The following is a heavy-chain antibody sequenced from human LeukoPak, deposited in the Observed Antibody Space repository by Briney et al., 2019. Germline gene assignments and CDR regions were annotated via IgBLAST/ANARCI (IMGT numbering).Heavy chain of an antibody. CDR3: ASQYYYDSSGYYYVGCFDP. CDR1: RGTFTSYA. D-gene: IGHD3-22*01. Sequence: SVKVSCKASRGTFTSYAISWVRQAPGQGLEWMGGIIPIFGTANYAQKFQGRVTITTDKSTSTAYMELRSLRSEDTAVYYCASQYYYDSSGYYYVGCFDPWGQGTLVTVSS. CDR2: IIPIFGTA. J-gene: IGHJ5*02. V-gene: IGHV1-69*05.